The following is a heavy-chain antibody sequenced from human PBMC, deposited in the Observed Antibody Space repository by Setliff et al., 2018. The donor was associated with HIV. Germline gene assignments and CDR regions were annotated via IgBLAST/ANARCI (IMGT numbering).Heavy chain of an antibody. Sequence: SETLSLTCTVSGGSISSSSYYWGWIRQPPGKGLEWIGSIYYSGSAYYSPSLKSRVTISVDTSKNQFSLKLSSVAAADTAVYYCARRKGYCSGPSCLEFSWFDPWGQGTLVTVS. CDR1: GGSISSSSYY. J-gene: IGHJ5*02. CDR3: ARRKGYCSGPSCLEFSWFDP. D-gene: IGHD2-2*01. CDR2: IYYSGSA. V-gene: IGHV4-39*01.